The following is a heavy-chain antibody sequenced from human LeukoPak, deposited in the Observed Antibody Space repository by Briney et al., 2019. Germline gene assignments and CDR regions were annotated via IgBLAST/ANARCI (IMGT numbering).Heavy chain of an antibody. J-gene: IGHJ3*02. CDR3: AKDITRYYDSSGYYGAFDI. D-gene: IGHD3-22*01. CDR1: GFTFDDYA. CDR2: ISWNSGSI. V-gene: IGHV3-9*01. Sequence: GRSLRLSCAASGFTFDDYAMHWVRQAPGKGLELVSGISWNSGSIGYADSVKGRFTISRDNAKNSLYLQMNSLRAEDTALYYCAKDITRYYDSSGYYGAFDIWGQGTMVTVSS.